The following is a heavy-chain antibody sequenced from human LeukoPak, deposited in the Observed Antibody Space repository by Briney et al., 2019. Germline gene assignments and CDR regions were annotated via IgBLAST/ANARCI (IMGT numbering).Heavy chain of an antibody. J-gene: IGHJ4*02. V-gene: IGHV4-34*01. CDR2: INHSGST. D-gene: IGHD5-18*01. Sequence: PSETLSLTCAVYGGSFSGYYWSWIRQPPGKGLEWIGEINHSGSTNYNPSLKSRVTISVDTSKNQFSLKLSSVTAADTAVYYCARGLLHTAMVTYFDYWGQGTLVTVSS. CDR1: GGSFSGYY. CDR3: ARGLLHTAMVTYFDY.